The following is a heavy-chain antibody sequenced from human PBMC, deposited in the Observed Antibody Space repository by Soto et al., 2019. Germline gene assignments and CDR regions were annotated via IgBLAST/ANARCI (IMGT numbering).Heavy chain of an antibody. CDR2: ITASGGKT. V-gene: IGHV3-23*01. Sequence: EVQLLESGGGLVQPGGSLRLSCAASGFSLRSYAMSWVRQAPGKGPEWVSGITASGGKTYYADSVKGRFTISRDNSKNTLYLQMNSLSAEDTAVYFCAKDPNGDYGGAFDIWGQGTMVTVSS. D-gene: IGHD4-17*01. CDR1: GFSLRSYA. CDR3: AKDPNGDYGGAFDI. J-gene: IGHJ3*02.